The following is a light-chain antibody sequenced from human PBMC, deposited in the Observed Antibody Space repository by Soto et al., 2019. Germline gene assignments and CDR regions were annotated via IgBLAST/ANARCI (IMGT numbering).Light chain of an antibody. J-gene: IGKJ4*01. CDR1: QSVSSN. Sequence: EIVMTQSPATLSVSPGERATLSCRASQSVSSNLAWYQQKPGQTPKLLIYVASTRATGIPARFSGSGSGTEFTLTISSLQSEDFAVYYCQQYNVWPLTFGGGTKVEFQ. CDR3: QQYNVWPLT. V-gene: IGKV3-15*01. CDR2: VAS.